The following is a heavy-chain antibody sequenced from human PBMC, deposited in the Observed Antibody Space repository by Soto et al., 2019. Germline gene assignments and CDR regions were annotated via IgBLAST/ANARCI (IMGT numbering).Heavy chain of an antibody. CDR1: GFTFSSYA. CDR3: VRAFVAAAGKSAFDI. CDR2: ISSNGGST. D-gene: IGHD6-13*01. V-gene: IGHV3-64D*06. Sequence: GGSLRLSCSASGFTFSSYAMHWVRQAPGKGLEYVSAISSNGGSTYYADSVKGRFTISRDNSKNTLYLQMSSLRAEDTAVYDCVRAFVAAAGKSAFDIWGQGTMVTVSS. J-gene: IGHJ3*02.